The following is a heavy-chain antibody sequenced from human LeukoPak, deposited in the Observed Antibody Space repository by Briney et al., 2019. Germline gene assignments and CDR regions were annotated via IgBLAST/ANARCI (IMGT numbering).Heavy chain of an antibody. Sequence: GRSLRLSCAASGFISSNYWMSWVRQAPGRGLEWVANINQDGSVIYYVDSVKGRFTISRDNARNSVYLQMNSPRVDDTAVYYCTRIGYSSSSWDYWGQGTLVTVSS. V-gene: IGHV3-7*01. J-gene: IGHJ4*02. CDR2: INQDGSVI. CDR1: GFISSNYW. CDR3: TRIGYSSSSWDY. D-gene: IGHD6-13*01.